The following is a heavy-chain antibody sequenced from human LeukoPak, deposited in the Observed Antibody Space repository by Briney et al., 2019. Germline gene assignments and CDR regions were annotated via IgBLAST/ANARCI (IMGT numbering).Heavy chain of an antibody. D-gene: IGHD3-22*01. CDR3: ARGYYDSSAYYSADY. J-gene: IGHJ4*02. Sequence: ASVKVSCKISGYTLTELSMHWVRQAPGKGLEWMGGFDPEDGETIYAQNFQGRVTMTEDTSTDTAYMELSSLRSEDTAVYYCARGYYDSSAYYSADYWGQGTLVTVSS. V-gene: IGHV1-24*01. CDR1: GYTLTELS. CDR2: FDPEDGET.